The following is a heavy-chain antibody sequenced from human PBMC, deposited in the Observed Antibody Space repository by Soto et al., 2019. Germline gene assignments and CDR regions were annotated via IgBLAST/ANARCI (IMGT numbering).Heavy chain of an antibody. Sequence: QVQLVESGGGVVQPGRSLRLSCAASGFTFSSYGMHWVRQAPGKGLEWVAVIWYDGSNKYYADSVKGQFTISRDNSKNTLYLQMNSLRAEDTAVYYCARDNSSSWYGQTNWFDPWGQGTLVTVSS. CDR1: GFTFSSYG. J-gene: IGHJ5*02. CDR3: ARDNSSSWYGQTNWFDP. D-gene: IGHD6-13*01. V-gene: IGHV3-33*01. CDR2: IWYDGSNK.